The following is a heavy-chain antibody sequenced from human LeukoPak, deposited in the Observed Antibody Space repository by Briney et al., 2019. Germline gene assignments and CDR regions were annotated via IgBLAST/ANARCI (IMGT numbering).Heavy chain of an antibody. J-gene: IGHJ4*02. CDR1: GGSISSYY. Sequence: SETLSLTCTVSGGSISSYYWSWIRQPPGKGLEWIGYIYYSGSTNHNPSLKSRVTISVDTSKNQFSLKLSSVTAADTAVYYCARVVSGYDFWSGYQGSYFDYWGQGTLVTVSS. V-gene: IGHV4-59*01. D-gene: IGHD3-3*01. CDR2: IYYSGST. CDR3: ARVVSGYDFWSGYQGSYFDY.